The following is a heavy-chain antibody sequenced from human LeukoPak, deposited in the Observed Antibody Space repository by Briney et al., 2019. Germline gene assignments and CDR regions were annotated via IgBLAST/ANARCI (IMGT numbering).Heavy chain of an antibody. CDR3: AKDIFTGIAAAGAIDY. CDR2: ISWNSGSI. V-gene: IGHV3-9*01. D-gene: IGHD6-13*01. CDR1: GFTFNDYA. Sequence: PGGSLRPSCPAPGFTFNDYAMHWVRQAPGKGLGWASGISWNSGSIGYADSVKGRFTISRDNAKNSLYLQMNSLRAEDTALYYCAKDIFTGIAAAGAIDYWGQGTLVTVSS. J-gene: IGHJ4*02.